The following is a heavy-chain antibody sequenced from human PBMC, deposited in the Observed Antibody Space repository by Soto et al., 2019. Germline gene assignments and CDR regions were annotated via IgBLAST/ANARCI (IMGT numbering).Heavy chain of an antibody. CDR2: IKSKADGGTP. Sequence: PGXSLRLACAASGFSFSNAWINWVLQAPGKGLEWLGRIKSKADGGTPDYAAPVTGRFTISRDDSTNTLYLQMNNLRTEDTAVYYCTTSGGYSYGSYAMDVWGQGTTVTVSS. J-gene: IGHJ6*02. CDR1: GFSFSNAW. D-gene: IGHD5-18*01. V-gene: IGHV3-15*07. CDR3: TTSGGYSYGSYAMDV.